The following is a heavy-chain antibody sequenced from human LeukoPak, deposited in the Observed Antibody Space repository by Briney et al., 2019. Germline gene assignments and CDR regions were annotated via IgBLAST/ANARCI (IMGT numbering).Heavy chain of an antibody. J-gene: IGHJ4*02. CDR3: AKDRSSSSEGDY. V-gene: IGHV3-30*02. CDR1: GFTFSSYG. Sequence: AGGSLRLSCAASGFTFSSYGMHWVRQAPGKGLEWVAFIRYDGSNKYYADSVKGRFTISRDNSKNTLYLQMNSLRAEDTAVYYCAKDRSSSSEGDYWGQGTLVTVSS. CDR2: IRYDGSNK. D-gene: IGHD6-6*01.